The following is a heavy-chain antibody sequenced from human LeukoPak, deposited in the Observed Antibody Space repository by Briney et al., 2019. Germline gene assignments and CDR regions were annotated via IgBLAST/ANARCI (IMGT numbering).Heavy chain of an antibody. Sequence: GGSLRLSYAASGLTVSNTYMSWVRQAPGKGLEWVSVIYSGGRTFYADSVKGRFTISRDGSTNSLTLQMNSLRVEDTAVYYCARHDSVLRWCMDVWGLGTTVTVSS. CDR1: GLTVSNTY. CDR2: IYSGGRT. V-gene: IGHV3-66*04. CDR3: ARHDSVLRWCMDV. D-gene: IGHD2-15*01. J-gene: IGHJ6*02.